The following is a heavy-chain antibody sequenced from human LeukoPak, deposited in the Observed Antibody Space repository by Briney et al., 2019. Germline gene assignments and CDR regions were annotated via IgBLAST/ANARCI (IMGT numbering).Heavy chain of an antibody. J-gene: IGHJ4*02. Sequence: GGSLRLSCAASGFSLTTYAMGWVRQAPGKGLEWVSVISDRGDNTYYGDSVKGRFTISRDSSKNTLYLQMNSLGGEDTAVYYCAKDRYSIWYLTIDHWGQGTLVTVSS. CDR3: AKDRYSIWYLTIDH. D-gene: IGHD6-13*01. V-gene: IGHV3-23*01. CDR1: GFSLTTYA. CDR2: ISDRGDNT.